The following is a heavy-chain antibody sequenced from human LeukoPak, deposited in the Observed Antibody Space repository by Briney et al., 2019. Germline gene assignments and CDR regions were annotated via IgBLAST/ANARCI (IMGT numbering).Heavy chain of an antibody. Sequence: SETLSLTCTVSGGSISSYYWSWIRQPPGKGLEWIGYIYTSGSTNYNPSLKSRVTISVDTSKNQFSLKLSSVTAADTAVYYCARSSTSWSWFDPWGQGTLVTVCS. D-gene: IGHD2-2*01. CDR2: IYTSGST. CDR3: ARSSTSWSWFDP. CDR1: GGSISSYY. J-gene: IGHJ5*02. V-gene: IGHV4-4*09.